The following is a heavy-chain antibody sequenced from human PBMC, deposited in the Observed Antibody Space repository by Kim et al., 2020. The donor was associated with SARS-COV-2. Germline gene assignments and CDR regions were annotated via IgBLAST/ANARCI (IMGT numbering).Heavy chain of an antibody. J-gene: IGHJ4*01. Sequence: GGSLRLSCAASGFTFSSYGMHWVRQAPGKGLEWVAVISYDGSNKYYADSVKGRFTISRDNSKNTLYLQMNSLRAEDTAVYYCARAPEGPYGSHRPIDYWG. CDR3: ARAPEGPYGSHRPIDY. CDR1: GFTFSSYG. CDR2: ISYDGSNK. D-gene: IGHD3-10*01. V-gene: IGHV3-33*05.